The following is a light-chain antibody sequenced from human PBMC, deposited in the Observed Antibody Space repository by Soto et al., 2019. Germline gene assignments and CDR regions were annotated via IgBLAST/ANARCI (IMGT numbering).Light chain of an antibody. J-gene: IGLJ2*01. CDR3: SSYTSSNTVV. V-gene: IGLV2-14*01. Sequence: QSALTQPASVSGSPGQSITISCTRTSSDVGGYNYVSWYQQHPGKAPKLMIYEVSNRPSGVSNRFSGSKSGNTASLTISGLQAEDEANYYCSSYTSSNTVVFGGWTKLTVL. CDR1: SSDVGGYNY. CDR2: EVS.